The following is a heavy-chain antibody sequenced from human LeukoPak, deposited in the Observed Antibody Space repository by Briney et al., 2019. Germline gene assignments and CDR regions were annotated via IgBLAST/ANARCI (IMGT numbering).Heavy chain of an antibody. D-gene: IGHD1-26*01. V-gene: IGHV4-38-2*02. Sequence: SETLSLSCSVSGYSIGSGYYWGWIRQPPGKGLEWIGSIYHNGNSYYNPSLKSRVTISVDTPKNQFSLKLSPVTAADTAVYYCARLGGSYYYFDYWGQGTLVTVSS. J-gene: IGHJ4*02. CDR3: ARLGGSYYYFDY. CDR1: GYSIGSGYY. CDR2: IYHNGNS.